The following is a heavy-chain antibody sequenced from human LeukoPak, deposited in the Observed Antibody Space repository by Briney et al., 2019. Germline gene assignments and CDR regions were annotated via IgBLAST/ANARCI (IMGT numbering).Heavy chain of an antibody. Sequence: SETLSLTCTVSGGSISSQYWSWIRQPPGKGLEWIAGYIYYSGSTNYNPSLKSRVTISVDSSKNQFSLKLSSVTAADTAVYYCARDGTYYDILTGYSGWFDPWGQGTLVTVSS. CDR1: GGSISSQY. CDR2: IYYSGST. CDR3: ARDGTYYDILTGYSGWFDP. J-gene: IGHJ5*02. V-gene: IGHV4-59*11. D-gene: IGHD3-9*01.